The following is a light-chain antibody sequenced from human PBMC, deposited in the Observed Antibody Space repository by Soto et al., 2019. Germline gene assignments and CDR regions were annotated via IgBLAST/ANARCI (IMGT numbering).Light chain of an antibody. CDR1: QSVSSH. CDR2: DTS. V-gene: IGKV3-11*01. J-gene: IGKJ5*01. CDR3: QQRSNWPLT. Sequence: EIVLTQSPGTLSFSPGERATLSCRASQSVSSHLAWYQHKPGQAPRLLIYDTSNRATDIPARFSGSGSGTDFSLTISSLEPEDFAVYYCQQRSNWPLTFGHGTRLEIK.